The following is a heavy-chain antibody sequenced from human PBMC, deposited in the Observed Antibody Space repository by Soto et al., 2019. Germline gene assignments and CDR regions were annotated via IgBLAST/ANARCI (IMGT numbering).Heavy chain of an antibody. J-gene: IGHJ3*02. D-gene: IGHD6-6*01. CDR2: IYYSGST. CDR3: ARRGGDGSSGAFDI. V-gene: IGHV4-59*08. Sequence: QVQLQESGPGLVKPSETLSLTCTVSGGSISSYYWSWIRQPPGKGLEWIGYIYYSGSTNYNPSLKSRVTISVDTSKNQFSLKLSSVTAADTAVYYCARRGGDGSSGAFDIWGQGTMVTVSS. CDR1: GGSISSYY.